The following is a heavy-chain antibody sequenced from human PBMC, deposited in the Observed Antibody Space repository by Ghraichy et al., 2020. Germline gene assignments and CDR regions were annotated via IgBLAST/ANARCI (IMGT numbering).Heavy chain of an antibody. CDR1: GYTFTSYY. J-gene: IGHJ6*02. Sequence: ASVKVSCKASGYTFTSYYMHWVRQAPGQGLEWMGIINPSGGSTSYAQKFQGRVTMTRDTSTSTVYMELSSLRSEDTAVYYCAREVKLNDFFGVAEIKYYYGMDVWGQGTTVTVSS. V-gene: IGHV1-46*03. D-gene: IGHD3-3*01. CDR3: AREVKLNDFFGVAEIKYYYGMDV. CDR2: INPSGGST.